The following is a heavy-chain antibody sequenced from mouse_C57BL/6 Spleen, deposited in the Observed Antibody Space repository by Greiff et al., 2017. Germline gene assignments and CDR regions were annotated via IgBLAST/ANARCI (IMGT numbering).Heavy chain of an antibody. V-gene: IGHV1-69*01. CDR3: AGRYYCSFYYFDY. CDR1: GYTFTSYW. Sequence: QVQLQQPGAELVMPGASVKLSCKASGYTFTSYWMHWVKQRPGQGLEWIGEIDPSDSYTNYNQKFKGKSTLTVDKSSSTAYLQLSSLTSEDSAVYYCAGRYYCSFYYFDYWGQGTTLTVSS. D-gene: IGHD1-1*01. J-gene: IGHJ2*01. CDR2: IDPSDSYT.